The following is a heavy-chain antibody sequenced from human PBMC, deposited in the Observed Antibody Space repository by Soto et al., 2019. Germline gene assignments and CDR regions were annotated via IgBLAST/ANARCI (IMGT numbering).Heavy chain of an antibody. V-gene: IGHV4-59*01. D-gene: IGHD6-19*01. CDR2: IYYSGST. CDR3: ARGSSGWAPRLDY. J-gene: IGHJ4*02. Sequence: QVQLQESGPGLVKPSETLSLNCTVSGGPISSYYWSWIRQSPGKGLERIGYIYYSGSTNYNPSLKSLLTISVDPSKNQFSLELSSVTAADTAVYYCARGSSGWAPRLDYRGQGTLVTVSS. CDR1: GGPISSYY.